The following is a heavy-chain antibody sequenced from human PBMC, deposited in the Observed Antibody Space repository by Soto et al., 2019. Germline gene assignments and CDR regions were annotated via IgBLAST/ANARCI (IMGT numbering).Heavy chain of an antibody. CDR2: IYYSGST. CDR3: ASRYSSSWLDYYGMYX. V-gene: IGHV4-39*01. CDR1: GGSISSISYY. J-gene: IGHJ6*02. D-gene: IGHD6-13*01. Sequence: SDTLSLTCTVSGGSISSISYYWGWIRQPPGKGLEWIGSIYYSGSTYYNPSLKSRVTISVDTSKNQFSLKLSSVTAANTAVYYCASRYSSSWLDYYGMYXWGQVTLVTVS.